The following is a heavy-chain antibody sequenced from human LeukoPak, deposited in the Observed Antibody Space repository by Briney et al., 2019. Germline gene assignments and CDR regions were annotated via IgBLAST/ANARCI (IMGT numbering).Heavy chain of an antibody. Sequence: GGSLRLSCAASGFTFSDYYMSWIRQAPGKGLEWVAVISYDGNNKFYANSVKGRFIISRDNSKNTLYLQMNSLRGDDTAVYYCAKDGTSYYYIYYWGQGTLVTVSS. CDR2: ISYDGNNK. J-gene: IGHJ4*02. CDR1: GFTFSDYY. V-gene: IGHV3-30*18. D-gene: IGHD2/OR15-2a*01. CDR3: AKDGTSYYYIYY.